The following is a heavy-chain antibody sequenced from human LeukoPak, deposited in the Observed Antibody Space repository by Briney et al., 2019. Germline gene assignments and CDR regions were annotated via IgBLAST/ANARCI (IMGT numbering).Heavy chain of an antibody. CDR3: ARDNSVGDVAWWFDP. D-gene: IGHD1-26*01. V-gene: IGHV1-46*01. J-gene: IGHJ5*02. CDR1: GYRFTSHY. CDR2: INPTGSST. Sequence: ASVKVSCKASGYRFTSHYMHWVRQGPGQGLEWLGLINPTGSSTLYAQKFQGRVTMTRDMSTTTDYMELSSLRSDDTAVYYCARDNSVGDVAWWFDPWGQGTLVTVSS.